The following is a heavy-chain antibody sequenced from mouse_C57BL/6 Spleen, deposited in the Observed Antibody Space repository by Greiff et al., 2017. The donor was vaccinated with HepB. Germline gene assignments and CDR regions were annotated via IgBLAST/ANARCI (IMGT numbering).Heavy chain of an antibody. V-gene: IGHV1-81*01. J-gene: IGHJ4*01. CDR1: GYTFTSYG. CDR2: IYPRSGNT. CDR3: AGYYGYDEGYAMDY. D-gene: IGHD2-2*01. Sequence: VQLQQSGAELARPGASVKLSCKASGYTFTSYGISWVKQRTGQGLEWIGEIYPRSGNTYYNEKFKGKATLTADKSSSTAYMGLRSLTSEDAAVYVCAGYYGYDEGYAMDYWGQGTSVTVSS.